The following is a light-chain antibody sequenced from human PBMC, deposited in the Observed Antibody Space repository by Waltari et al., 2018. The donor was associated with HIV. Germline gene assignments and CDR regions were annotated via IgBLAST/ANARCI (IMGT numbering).Light chain of an antibody. V-gene: IGLV2-14*03. CDR2: DVS. J-gene: IGLJ1*01. CDR1: SSDVGGYNY. Sequence: QSALTQPASVSGSPGQSIAISCTGTSSDVGGYNYVSWYQQHPGKVPKLMIFDVSNRPCGVSHRFSGSKSGNTASLTISGLHAEDEADYYCSSYTSSSTYVFGTGTKVTVL. CDR3: SSYTSSSTYV.